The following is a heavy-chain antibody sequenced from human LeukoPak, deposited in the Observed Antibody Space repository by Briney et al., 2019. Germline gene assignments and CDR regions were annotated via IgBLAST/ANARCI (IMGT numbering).Heavy chain of an antibody. Sequence: PGGSLRLSCAASGLTFSSYAMSWVRQAPGKGLEWASVISNSGGATYYADSVKGRFTISRDNSKNTLYLQMNSLRAEDTAVYYCATPRRGSSGYYDSFDYWGQGTLVTVSS. V-gene: IGHV3-23*01. CDR3: ATPRRGSSGYYDSFDY. CDR1: GLTFSSYA. J-gene: IGHJ4*02. CDR2: ISNSGGAT. D-gene: IGHD3-22*01.